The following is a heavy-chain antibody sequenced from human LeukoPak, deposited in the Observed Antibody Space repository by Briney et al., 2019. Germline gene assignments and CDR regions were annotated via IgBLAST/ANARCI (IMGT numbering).Heavy chain of an antibody. D-gene: IGHD2-15*01. V-gene: IGHV4-39*02. J-gene: IGHJ6*02. CDR2: IYYSGST. CDR1: GGSISSSSYY. Sequence: SETLSLTCTVSGGSISSSSYYWGWIRQPPGKGLEWIGSIYYSGSTYYNPSLKSRVTISVDTSKNQFSLKLSSVTAADTAVYYCAREGPAAGGYYYGMDVWGQGTTVTVSS. CDR3: AREGPAAGGYYYGMDV.